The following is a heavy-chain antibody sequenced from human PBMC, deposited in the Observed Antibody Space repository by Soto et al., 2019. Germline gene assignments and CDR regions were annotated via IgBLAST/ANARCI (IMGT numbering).Heavy chain of an antibody. V-gene: IGHV4-34*01. Sequence: SETLSLTCAVYGGSFSGYYWSWIRQPPGKGLEWIGEINHSGSTNYNPSLKSRVTISLDTSKNLFSLKLSSVTAADTAVYYCARGRLELLWFGESQRWFDPWGQGTLVTVSS. CDR1: GGSFSGYY. J-gene: IGHJ5*02. D-gene: IGHD3-10*01. CDR2: INHSGST. CDR3: ARGRLELLWFGESQRWFDP.